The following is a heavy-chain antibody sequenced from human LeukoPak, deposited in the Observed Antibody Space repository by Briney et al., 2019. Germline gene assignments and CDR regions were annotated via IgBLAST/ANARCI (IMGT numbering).Heavy chain of an antibody. CDR1: GGSISSGSYY. Sequence: SQTLSLTCTVSGGSISSGSYYWSWIRQPAGKGLEWIGRIYTSGSTNYNPSLKSRVTISVDTSKNQFSLKLSSVTDADTAVYYCARGIVVVPAAGGFDYYYMDVWGKGTTVTVSS. CDR3: ARGIVVVPAAGGFDYYYMDV. CDR2: IYTSGST. D-gene: IGHD2-2*01. V-gene: IGHV4-61*02. J-gene: IGHJ6*03.